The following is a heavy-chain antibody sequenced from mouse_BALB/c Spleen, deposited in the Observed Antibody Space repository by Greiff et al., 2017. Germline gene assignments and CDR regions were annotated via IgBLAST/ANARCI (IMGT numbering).Heavy chain of an antibody. CDR1: GFTFSSYT. CDR3: ASLYGNYEGAMDY. CDR2: ISNGGGST. Sequence: EVQLVESGGGLVQPGGSLKLSCAASGFTFSSYTMSWVRQTPEKRLEWVAYISNGGGSTYYPDTVKGRFTISRDNAKNTLYLQMSSLKSEDTAMYYCASLYGNYEGAMDYWGQGTSVTVSS. D-gene: IGHD2-1*01. J-gene: IGHJ4*01. V-gene: IGHV5-12-2*01.